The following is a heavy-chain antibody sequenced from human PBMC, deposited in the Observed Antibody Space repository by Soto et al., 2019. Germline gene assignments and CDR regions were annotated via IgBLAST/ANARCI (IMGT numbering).Heavy chain of an antibody. CDR2: ITTSGGGT. CDR3: AKAGRLTINWFDP. V-gene: IGHV3-23*01. D-gene: IGHD2-21*01. Sequence: EVQVLESGGGLVQPGGSLRLSCAAAGFTFSNYAMTWVRQAPGRGLEWVSCITTSGGGTYYADSVKGRFTISRDKSKDTLFLQMNSLRDEDTAVYYCAKAGRLTINWFDPWGQGTLVTVSS. CDR1: GFTFSNYA. J-gene: IGHJ5*02.